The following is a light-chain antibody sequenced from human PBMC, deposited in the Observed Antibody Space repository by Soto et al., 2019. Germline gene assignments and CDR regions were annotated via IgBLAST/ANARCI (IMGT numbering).Light chain of an antibody. V-gene: IGLV2-23*02. CDR3: CSYAGSSTFAV. CDR2: EVS. Sequence: QSVLTQPASVSGSPGQSITISXXXTXXXXGSYDLVSWYQQHPGKAPKLMIYEVSKRPSGVSNRFSGSKSGNTASLTISGLQAEDEADYYCCSYAGSSTFAVFGGGTKVTVL. CDR1: XXXXGSYDL. J-gene: IGLJ2*01.